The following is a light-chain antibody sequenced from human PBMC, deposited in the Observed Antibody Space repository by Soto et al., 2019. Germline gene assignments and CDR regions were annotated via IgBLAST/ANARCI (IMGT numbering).Light chain of an antibody. J-gene: IGLJ1*01. CDR2: DVS. Sequence: QSALTQPACVSGSPGQSITISCTGTISVVGGYNYVSWYQQHPGKAPKLMIFDVSNRPSGVSNRFSGSKSGYTASLTISGLQAEDESDYYCSSYTSSSTYAFGTGTKVTVL. CDR1: ISVVGGYNY. V-gene: IGLV2-14*03. CDR3: SSYTSSSTYA.